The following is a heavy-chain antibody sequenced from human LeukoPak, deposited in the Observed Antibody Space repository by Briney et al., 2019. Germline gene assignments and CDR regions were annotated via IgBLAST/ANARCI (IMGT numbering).Heavy chain of an antibody. V-gene: IGHV3-48*01. Sequence: GGSLRLSCAASGFTFSSYSMNWVRQAPGKGLEWVSYISSSSSTIYYADPVKGRFTISRDNAKNSLYLQMNSLRAEDTAVYYCARDGDCTNGVCYTRFDYWGQGTLVTVSS. J-gene: IGHJ4*02. CDR2: ISSSSSTI. D-gene: IGHD2-8*01. CDR1: GFTFSSYS. CDR3: ARDGDCTNGVCYTRFDY.